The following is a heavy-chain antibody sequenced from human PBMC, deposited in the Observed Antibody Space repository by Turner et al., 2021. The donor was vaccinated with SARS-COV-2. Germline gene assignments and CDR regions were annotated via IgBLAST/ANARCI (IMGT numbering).Heavy chain of an antibody. CDR1: GFTFSSYA. V-gene: IGHV3-23*01. D-gene: IGHD3-10*01. CDR2: ISGSGGST. J-gene: IGHJ5*02. CDR3: AKVVHELLWFGESYNWFDP. Sequence: EVQLLESGGGLVQPGGSLRLSCAASGFTFSSYAMSWVRQAPGKGLEWVSAISGSGGSTYYADSVKGRFTISRDNSKNTLYLQMNSLRTEDTAVYYCAKVVHELLWFGESYNWFDPWGQGTLVTVSS.